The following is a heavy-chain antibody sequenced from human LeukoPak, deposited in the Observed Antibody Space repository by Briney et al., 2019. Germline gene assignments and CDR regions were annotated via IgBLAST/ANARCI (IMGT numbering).Heavy chain of an antibody. J-gene: IGHJ4*02. D-gene: IGHD3-10*01. Sequence: GGSLRLSCAASGFTFSSYWMHWVRQAPGKGLVWVSRINTDGSSTSYADSVKGRFTISRDNAKNTLYLQMNSLRAEDTAVYYCARDFGIRFGELFPARNWGQGTLVTVSS. CDR1: GFTFSSYW. V-gene: IGHV3-74*01. CDR3: ARDFGIRFGELFPARN. CDR2: INTDGSST.